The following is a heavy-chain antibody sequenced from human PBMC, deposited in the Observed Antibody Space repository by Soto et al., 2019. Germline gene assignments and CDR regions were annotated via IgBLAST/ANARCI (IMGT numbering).Heavy chain of an antibody. Sequence: ASVKVSCKASGYTFTNYAIHWVRQAPGQRLEWMGWINAGNGNTKYSQKLQGRVTITRDTSASTAYMELSSLRSEDTAVYYCARSIVVVTALDYWGQGTLVTVSS. CDR2: INAGNGNT. D-gene: IGHD2-21*02. CDR3: ARSIVVVTALDY. V-gene: IGHV1-3*01. J-gene: IGHJ4*02. CDR1: GYTFTNYA.